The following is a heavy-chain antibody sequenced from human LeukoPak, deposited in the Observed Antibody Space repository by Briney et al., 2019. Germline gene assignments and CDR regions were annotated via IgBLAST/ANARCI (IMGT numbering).Heavy chain of an antibody. Sequence: GGSLRLSCAASGFTFSSYSMNWVRQAPGKGLEWVSSISSSSSYIYYADSVKGRFTISRDNSKNTLYLQMNSLRAEDTAVYYCARDVAAAGSFDYWGQGTLVTVSS. J-gene: IGHJ4*02. CDR2: ISSSSSYI. CDR3: ARDVAAAGSFDY. CDR1: GFTFSSYS. D-gene: IGHD6-13*01. V-gene: IGHV3-21*01.